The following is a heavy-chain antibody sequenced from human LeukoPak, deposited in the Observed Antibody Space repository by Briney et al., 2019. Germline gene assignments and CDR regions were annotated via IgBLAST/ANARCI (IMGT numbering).Heavy chain of an antibody. CDR3: VKESRVVRVVIMDAFDM. CDR2: ISINGGST. J-gene: IGHJ3*02. CDR1: GFTFSSYA. D-gene: IGHD3-10*01. Sequence: GGSLRLSCSASGFTFSSYAMHWVRQAPGKGLEYVSGISINGGSTDYADSVKGRFTISRDNSKNTVYLQMSSLRAEDTAVYYCVKESRVVRVVIMDAFDMWGQGTMVTVSS. V-gene: IGHV3-64D*06.